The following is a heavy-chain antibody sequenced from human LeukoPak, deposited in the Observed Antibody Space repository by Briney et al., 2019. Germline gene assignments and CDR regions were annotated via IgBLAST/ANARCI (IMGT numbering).Heavy chain of an antibody. CDR2: INRFGDII. Sequence: PGGSLRLSCAASGFTFDDYAMHWVRQTPGKGLEWVSGINRFGDIIKYADSVRDRFTISRDNAKSYLYLHMNNLNTDDTALYYCAKDMATQEDFRNFESWGQGIQVSVS. V-gene: IGHV3-9*01. J-gene: IGHJ4*02. CDR3: AKDMATQEDFRNFES. D-gene: IGHD5-24*01. CDR1: GFTFDDYA.